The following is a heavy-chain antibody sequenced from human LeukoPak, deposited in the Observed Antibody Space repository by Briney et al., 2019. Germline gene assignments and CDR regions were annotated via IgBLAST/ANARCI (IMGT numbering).Heavy chain of an antibody. Sequence: SETLSLTCTVSGGSISSYYWSWIRQPPGKGLEWIGYIYYSGSTNYNPSLKSRVTISVDTSKNQFSLKLSSVTAADTAVYYCARHFLAGSGSFYWGQGTLVTVSS. J-gene: IGHJ4*02. CDR1: GGSISSYY. D-gene: IGHD1-26*01. CDR2: IYYSGST. V-gene: IGHV4-59*01. CDR3: ARHFLAGSGSFY.